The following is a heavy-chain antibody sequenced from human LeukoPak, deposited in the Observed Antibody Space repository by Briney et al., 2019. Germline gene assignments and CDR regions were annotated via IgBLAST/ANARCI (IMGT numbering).Heavy chain of an antibody. J-gene: IGHJ4*02. CDR1: GYTFSAYY. CDR3: AREGFCRGGNCPVAY. V-gene: IGHV1-2*02. CDR2: INPNSGGT. Sequence: VASVKVSCKTSGYTFSAYYMYWPRQPPGQGLEWMGWINPNSGGTNYAQKFQGRVSMTRDTSISTAYMELSRLRSDDTALYYCAREGFCRGGNCPVAYWGQGTLVTVSS. D-gene: IGHD2-15*01.